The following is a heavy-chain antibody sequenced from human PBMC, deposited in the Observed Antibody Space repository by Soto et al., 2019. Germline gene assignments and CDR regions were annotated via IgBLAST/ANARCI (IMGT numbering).Heavy chain of an antibody. J-gene: IGHJ3*02. V-gene: IGHV3-23*01. CDR1: GFTFSSYA. CDR3: ATLGGSYYYDSSGPTSDAFDI. Sequence: EVQLLESGGGLVQPGGSLRLSCAASGFTFSSYAMSWVRQAPGKGLEWVSAISGSGGSTYYADSVKGRFTTSRDSSKNTLYLQMNSLRAEDTAVYYCATLGGSYYYDSSGPTSDAFDIWGQGTMVTVSS. D-gene: IGHD3-22*01. CDR2: ISGSGGST.